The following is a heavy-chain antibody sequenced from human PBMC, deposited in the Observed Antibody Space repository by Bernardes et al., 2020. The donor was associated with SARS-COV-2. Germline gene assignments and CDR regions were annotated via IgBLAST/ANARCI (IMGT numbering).Heavy chain of an antibody. CDR1: HGSFSGSY. CDR3: ARGSKYSPGTFSNIDAHTPPPYFDYGIDV. Sequence: SETLSLTCAVYHGSFSGSYWSWIRQSPGKGLEWIGEINHSGSIKNNPSLESRVTISVDTSKNQISLKLSYVTAADTAVYYCARGSKYSPGTFSNIDAHTPPPYFDYGIDVWGQGTTVTVSS. CDR2: INHSGSI. D-gene: IGHD3-10*01. J-gene: IGHJ6*02. V-gene: IGHV4-34*01.